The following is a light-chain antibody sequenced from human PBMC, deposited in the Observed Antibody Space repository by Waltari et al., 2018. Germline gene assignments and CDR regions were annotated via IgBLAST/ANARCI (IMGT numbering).Light chain of an antibody. J-gene: IGKJ3*01. V-gene: IGKV2-28*01. CDR1: QSLLHSNGYTY. Sequence: IVMTQSPLSLSVTPGEPASIPCRSSQSLLHSNGYTYLDWYLQKQEQSPQLLIYLGSKRDSRVPDTFSGSGSGTDFTLYISRVAAENVGVFYCMHDLQIPRPFGPGTTV. CDR2: LGS. CDR3: MHDLQIPRP.